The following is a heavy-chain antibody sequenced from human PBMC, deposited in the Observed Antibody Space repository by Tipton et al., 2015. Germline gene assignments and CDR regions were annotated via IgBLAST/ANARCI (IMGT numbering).Heavy chain of an antibody. J-gene: IGHJ4*02. CDR3: AESAYSSGTYFDY. V-gene: IGHV4-39*07. Sequence: TLSLTCTVSGGSISSSSYYWGWIRQPPGKGLEWIGSIYYSGSTYYNPSLKSRVTISVDTSKNQFSLKLSSVTAADTAVYYCAESAYSSGTYFDYWGQGTLVTVSS. CDR1: GGSISSSSYY. CDR2: IYYSGST. D-gene: IGHD5-18*01.